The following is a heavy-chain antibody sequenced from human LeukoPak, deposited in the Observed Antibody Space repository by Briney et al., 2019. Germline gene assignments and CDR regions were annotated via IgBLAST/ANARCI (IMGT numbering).Heavy chain of an antibody. CDR1: GGTFSSYA. CDR2: IIPTFGTA. V-gene: IGHV1-69*13. CDR3: GGLYCSSTSCYTGGISY. J-gene: IGHJ4*02. D-gene: IGHD2-2*02. Sequence: ASVKVSCKASGGTFSSYAISWVRQAPGQGLEWMGGIIPTFGTANYAQKFQGRVTITADESTSTAYMELSSLRSEDTAVYYCGGLYCSSTSCYTGGISYWGQGTLVTVSS.